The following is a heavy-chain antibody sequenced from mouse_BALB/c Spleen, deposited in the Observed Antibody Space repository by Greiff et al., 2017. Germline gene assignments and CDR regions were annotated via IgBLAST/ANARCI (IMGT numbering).Heavy chain of an antibody. V-gene: IGHV5-17*02. Sequence: EVQLVESGAGLVQPGGSRTLSCAASGFTFSSFGMHWVRQAPEKGLEWVGYISSGSSTIYYSGTVKGQFTISGDNPKNTLFLQMTSLRSEDTAMYDCAGSCYYYGSSYGGYLDDWGAGTTVTVSS. CDR3: AGSCYYYGSSYGGYLDD. J-gene: IGHJ1*01. CDR1: GFTFSSFG. D-gene: IGHD1-1*01. CDR2: ISSGSSTI.